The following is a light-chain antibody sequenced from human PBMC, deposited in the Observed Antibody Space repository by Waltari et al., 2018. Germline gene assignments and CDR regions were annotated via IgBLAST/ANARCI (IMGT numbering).Light chain of an antibody. CDR3: AAWDDSLSGPV. Sequence: QSVLTQPPSASGTPGQRVTISCSARSSTRRSTSVYWYQQLPGTAPKLLIYRNNQRPSGVPDRFSGSKSGTSASLAISGLRSEDEADYYCAAWDDSLSGPVFGGGTKLTVL. J-gene: IGLJ3*02. CDR2: RNN. CDR1: SSTRRSTS. V-gene: IGLV1-47*01.